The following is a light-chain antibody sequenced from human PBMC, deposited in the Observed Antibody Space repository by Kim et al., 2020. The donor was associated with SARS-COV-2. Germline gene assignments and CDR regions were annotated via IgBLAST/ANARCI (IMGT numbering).Light chain of an antibody. CDR2: DAS. V-gene: IGKV1-33*01. CDR3: HQYENLPYT. J-gene: IGKJ2*01. Sequence: SASVGDRVTITCQASQDISNYLHWYQQKPGKAPKLLIYDASNLETGVPSRFSGGGSGTHFTFTISSLQPEDIATYYCHQYENLPYTFGQGTKLEIK. CDR1: QDISNY.